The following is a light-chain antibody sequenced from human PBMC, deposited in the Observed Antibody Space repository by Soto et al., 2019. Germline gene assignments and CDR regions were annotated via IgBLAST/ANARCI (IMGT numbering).Light chain of an antibody. CDR3: CSYAGSYSWV. V-gene: IGLV2-11*01. Sequence: QSALTHPRSVSGSPGQSVTISCTGTSSDVGNYDYVSWYQQHPGMAPQLIIYDIAKRPSGVPDRFSGSKFGNTASLTISGLQAEDEADYYCCSYAGSYSWVFGGGTKLTVL. CDR2: DIA. CDR1: SSDVGNYDY. J-gene: IGLJ3*02.